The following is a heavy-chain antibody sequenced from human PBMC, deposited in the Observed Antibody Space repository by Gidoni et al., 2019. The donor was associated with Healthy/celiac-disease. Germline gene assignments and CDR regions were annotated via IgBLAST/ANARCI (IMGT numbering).Heavy chain of an antibody. D-gene: IGHD4-17*01. CDR1: GGSISSSSYY. V-gene: IGHV4-39*01. Sequence: QLQLQESGPGLVKPSETLSLTGTVSGGSISSSSYYWGWIRQPPGKGLEWIGSIYYSGSTYYNPSLKSRVTISVDTSKNQFSLKLSSVTAADTAVYYCARLPRGTTTTVTPFDPWGQGTLVTVSS. CDR2: IYYSGST. CDR3: ARLPRGTTTTVTPFDP. J-gene: IGHJ5*02.